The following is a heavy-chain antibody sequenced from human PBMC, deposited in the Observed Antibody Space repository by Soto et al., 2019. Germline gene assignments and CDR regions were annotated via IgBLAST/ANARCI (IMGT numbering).Heavy chain of an antibody. V-gene: IGHV3-30*18. Sequence: GGSLRLSCAASGFTFSSYGMDWVRQAPGKGLEWVAVTSYDGSNKYYADSVKGRFTISRDNSKNTLYLQMNSLRAEDTAVYYCAKDRIAVAAPDAFDIWVQGTMVTV. J-gene: IGHJ3*02. CDR2: TSYDGSNK. CDR3: AKDRIAVAAPDAFDI. CDR1: GFTFSSYG. D-gene: IGHD6-19*01.